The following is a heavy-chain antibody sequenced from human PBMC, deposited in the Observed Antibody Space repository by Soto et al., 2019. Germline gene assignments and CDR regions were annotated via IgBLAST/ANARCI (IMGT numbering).Heavy chain of an antibody. D-gene: IGHD5-12*01. J-gene: IGHJ5*02. CDR3: ARAGGYEVQGSNWFDP. Sequence: QVQLQESGPGLVKPSETLSLTCTVSGGSISSYYWSWIRQPAGKGLEWIGRIFTSGSTNYNPSLRRCVTISVDTSKDQFSLKLTSVTAADSAVYYYARAGGYEVQGSNWFDPCGQGTLVTVSS. V-gene: IGHV4-4*07. CDR1: GGSISSYY. CDR2: IFTSGST.